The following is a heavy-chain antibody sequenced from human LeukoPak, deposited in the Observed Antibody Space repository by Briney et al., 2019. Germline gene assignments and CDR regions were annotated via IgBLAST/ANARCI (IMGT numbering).Heavy chain of an antibody. CDR2: INHSGST. J-gene: IGHJ4*02. Sequence: SETLSLTCAVYGGSFSDYYWTWIRQPPGKGLEWIGEINHSGSTNYNPSLKSRVTISVDTSKNQFSLKLSSVTAADTAVYYCGRGGGGIAVAETGPRMDFFDYWGQGTLVSVSS. V-gene: IGHV4-34*01. CDR3: GRGGGGIAVAETGPRMDFFDY. CDR1: GGSFSDYY. D-gene: IGHD6-19*01.